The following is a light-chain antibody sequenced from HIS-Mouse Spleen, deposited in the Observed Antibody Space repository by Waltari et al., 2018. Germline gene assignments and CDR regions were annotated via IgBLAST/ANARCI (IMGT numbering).Light chain of an antibody. CDR1: QSISSW. J-gene: IGKJ2*01. CDR3: QQRSNGLYT. Sequence: DIQMTQSPSTLSASVGDRVTITCRASQSISSWLAWYQQKPGKAPKLLIYKASSLESGVPSRFSGSGSGTDFTLTISSLEPEDFAVYYCQQRSNGLYTFGQGTKLEIK. V-gene: IGKV1-5*03. CDR2: KAS.